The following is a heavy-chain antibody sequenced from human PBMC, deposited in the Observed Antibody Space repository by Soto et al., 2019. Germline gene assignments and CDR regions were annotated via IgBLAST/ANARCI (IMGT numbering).Heavy chain of an antibody. Sequence: QVQLVQSGAEVKKPGSSVKVSCKASGGTFSSYTISWVRQAPGQGLEWMGRIIPILGIANYAQKFQGRVTITADKSTSTAYMELSSLRSEDTAVYYCARSRGSGSYCVYWGQGTLVTVSS. D-gene: IGHD3-10*01. CDR2: IIPILGIA. CDR3: ARSRGSGSYCVY. J-gene: IGHJ4*02. CDR1: GGTFSSYT. V-gene: IGHV1-69*02.